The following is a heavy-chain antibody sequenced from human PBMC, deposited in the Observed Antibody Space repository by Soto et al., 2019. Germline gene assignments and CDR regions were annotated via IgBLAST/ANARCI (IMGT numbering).Heavy chain of an antibody. Sequence: QVQLVQSGAEVKKPGSSVKVSCKASGGTFSSYTISWVRQAPGQGLEWMGRIIPILGIANYAQKFQGRVTITADKSTSTAYMGLSSLRSEDTAVYYCAREGGGLPVYWGQGTLVTVSS. J-gene: IGHJ4*02. CDR3: AREGGGLPVY. D-gene: IGHD3-16*01. CDR2: IIPILGIA. V-gene: IGHV1-69*08. CDR1: GGTFSSYT.